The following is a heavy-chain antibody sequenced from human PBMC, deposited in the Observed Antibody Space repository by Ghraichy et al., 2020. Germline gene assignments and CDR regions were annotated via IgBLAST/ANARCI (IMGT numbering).Heavy chain of an antibody. D-gene: IGHD6-19*01. CDR2: ISGSGGTT. J-gene: IGHJ6*02. Sequence: GGSLRLSCAASGFTFSSYAMSWVRQAPGKGLEWVSAISGSGGTTYYADSVKGRFSISRDNSKNTLYLQMNSLRAEDTAVFYCAKEQWLARRNNGMDVWGQGTTVTVSS. CDR3: AKEQWLARRNNGMDV. V-gene: IGHV3-23*01. CDR1: GFTFSSYA.